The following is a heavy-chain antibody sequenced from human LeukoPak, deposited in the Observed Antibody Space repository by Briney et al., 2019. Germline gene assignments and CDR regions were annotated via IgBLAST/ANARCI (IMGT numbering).Heavy chain of an antibody. CDR2: TLWNRAEI. V-gene: IGHV3-9*01. CDR1: GFTFDDYA. J-gene: IGHJ4*02. D-gene: IGHD3-16*01. Sequence: GGALRLSCATSGFTFDDYAMHWVRQTPGKGLEWVSGTLWNRAEIHYADSVKGRFPLSRDSATSSLYLQMDSLRIQDTAFYYCVKDHYSLGGYFDNWGQGTLVAVSS. CDR3: VKDHYSLGGYFDN.